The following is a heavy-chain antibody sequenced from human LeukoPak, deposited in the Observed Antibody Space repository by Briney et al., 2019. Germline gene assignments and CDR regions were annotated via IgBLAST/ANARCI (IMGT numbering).Heavy chain of an antibody. D-gene: IGHD2-2*01. CDR2: ISSSGSYT. Sequence: SGGSLRLSCAASGFTFSDYYMSWIRQAPGKGLELGSYISSSGSYTNYADSVKGRFTISRDNAKNSLYLQMNSLRAEDTAVYYCARAVVCSSTSCYGYFDYWGQGTLVTVSS. J-gene: IGHJ4*02. CDR3: ARAVVCSSTSCYGYFDY. V-gene: IGHV3-11*05. CDR1: GFTFSDYY.